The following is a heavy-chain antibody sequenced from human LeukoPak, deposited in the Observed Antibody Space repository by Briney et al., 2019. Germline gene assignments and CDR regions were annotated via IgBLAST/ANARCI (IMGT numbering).Heavy chain of an antibody. CDR1: GFTFSSYG. J-gene: IGHJ4*02. D-gene: IGHD3-3*01. Sequence: GRSLRLSCAASGFTFSSYGMHWVRQAPGKGLEWVAVISYDGSNRYYADSVKGRFTISRDNSKNTLYLQMNSLRAEDTAVYYCAKESFWSPPYYFDYWGQGTLVTVSS. CDR2: ISYDGSNR. CDR3: AKESFWSPPYYFDY. V-gene: IGHV3-30*18.